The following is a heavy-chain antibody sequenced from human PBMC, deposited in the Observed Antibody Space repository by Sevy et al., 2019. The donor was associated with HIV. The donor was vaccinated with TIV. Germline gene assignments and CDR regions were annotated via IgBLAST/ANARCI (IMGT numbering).Heavy chain of an antibody. D-gene: IGHD5-18*01. CDR3: ARGGYSYGSGLNFDY. CDR2: ISSSSSYI. Sequence: GGSLRLSCAASGFTFSSYSMNWVRQAPRKGLEWVSSISSSSSYIYYADSVKGRFTISRDNAKNSLYLQMNSLRAEDTAVYYCARGGYSYGSGLNFDYWGQGTLVTVSS. J-gene: IGHJ4*02. V-gene: IGHV3-21*01. CDR1: GFTFSSYS.